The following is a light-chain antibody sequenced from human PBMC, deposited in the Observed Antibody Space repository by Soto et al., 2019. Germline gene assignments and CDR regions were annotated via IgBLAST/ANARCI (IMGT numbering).Light chain of an antibody. CDR2: EVS. CDR1: SSDVGSYNG. CDR3: NSYTGSSTYV. Sequence: QSALTQPPSVSGSPGQSVAISCTGTSSDVGSYNGVSWYQQTPGAAPKLLIYEVSNRPSGVPDRFSGSKSGNTASLTMSGLQAEDEADYYCNSYTGSSTYVFGTGTKVTVL. J-gene: IGLJ1*01. V-gene: IGLV2-18*02.